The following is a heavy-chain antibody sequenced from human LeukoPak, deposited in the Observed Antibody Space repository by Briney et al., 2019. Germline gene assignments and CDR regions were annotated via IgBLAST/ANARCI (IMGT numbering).Heavy chain of an antibody. CDR2: IIPIFGTA. J-gene: IGHJ4*02. Sequence: GASVKVSCKASGGTFSSYAISWVRQAPGQGLEWMGGIIPIFGTANYAQKFQGRVTITTDESTSTAYMELSSLRSEDTAVYYCAREGRDCSSTSCYGYWGQGTLVTVSS. CDR1: GGTFSSYA. D-gene: IGHD2-2*01. V-gene: IGHV1-69*05. CDR3: AREGRDCSSTSCYGY.